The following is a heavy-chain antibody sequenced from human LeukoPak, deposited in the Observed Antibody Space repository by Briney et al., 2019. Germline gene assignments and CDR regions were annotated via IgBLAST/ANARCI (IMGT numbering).Heavy chain of an antibody. Sequence: PGGSLRLTCAASGFTISSYWMSWIRQAPGKGLEWVANIKQDGSEKYYVVSVKGRFTISRDNGKNSLYLQMNSLRAEDTAEYYCARDKWELHYWGQGTLVTVSS. CDR3: ARDKWELHY. J-gene: IGHJ4*02. V-gene: IGHV3-7*01. CDR2: IKQDGSEK. CDR1: GFTISSYW. D-gene: IGHD1-26*01.